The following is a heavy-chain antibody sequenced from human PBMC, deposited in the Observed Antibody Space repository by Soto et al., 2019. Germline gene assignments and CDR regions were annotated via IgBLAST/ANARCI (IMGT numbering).Heavy chain of an antibody. J-gene: IGHJ4*02. CDR1: NASITSSGYY. CDR2: IYHSGST. Sequence: QVQLQESGPRLVEASQTLSLTCTVSNASITSSGYYWSWVRQPPGKRLEWIGYIYHSGSTFYSPSLQSRLTMSGETSKNQFSLTLRSVTAADTAVYHCARMSGTYYVPDYWGQGTLVTVSS. V-gene: IGHV4-31*03. CDR3: ARMSGTYYVPDY. D-gene: IGHD1-26*01.